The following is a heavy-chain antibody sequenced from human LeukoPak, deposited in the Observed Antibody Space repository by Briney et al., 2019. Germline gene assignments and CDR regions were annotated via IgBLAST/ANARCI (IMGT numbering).Heavy chain of an antibody. Sequence: SETLSLTCTVSGGSINSGDYYWVWIRQPPGKGLEWIGSIYYSGSTSYNPSLKSRVTMTVDTSKNQFSLKLSSVTAADTAVYYCAREDDYVWGSYRYTGSWFDPWGQGTLVTVSS. CDR1: GGSINSGDYY. CDR2: IYYSGST. V-gene: IGHV4-39*07. D-gene: IGHD3-16*02. CDR3: AREDDYVWGSYRYTGSWFDP. J-gene: IGHJ5*02.